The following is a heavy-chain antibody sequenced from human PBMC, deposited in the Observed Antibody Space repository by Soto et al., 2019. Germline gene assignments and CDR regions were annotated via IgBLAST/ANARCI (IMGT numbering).Heavy chain of an antibody. Sequence: GESLKISCKGSGYSFTSYWIGWVRQMPGKGLEWMGIIYPGDSDTRYSPSFQGQVTISADKSISTAYLQWSSLKASDTAMYYCARTAKYYYDSSGYYWSPFDSWGQGTLVTVSS. CDR3: ARTAKYYYDSSGYYWSPFDS. D-gene: IGHD3-22*01. CDR2: IYPGDSDT. CDR1: GYSFTSYW. V-gene: IGHV5-51*01. J-gene: IGHJ4*02.